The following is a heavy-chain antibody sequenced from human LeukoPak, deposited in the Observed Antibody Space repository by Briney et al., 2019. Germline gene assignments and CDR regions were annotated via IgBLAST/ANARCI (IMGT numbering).Heavy chain of an antibody. J-gene: IGHJ4*02. CDR2: IQNDGSRQ. CDR3: ARDPYNTILYRLAH. Sequence: PGGSLRLSCAASGSAFSNYGVHWVRQTPGKGLEWVAFIQNDGSRQHYAESVKGRFTISRDNSKSTLYLQLNSLRAEDTATYYCARDPYNTILYRLAHWGQGTLVTVSS. CDR1: GSAFSNYG. D-gene: IGHD3-10*01. V-gene: IGHV3-30*02.